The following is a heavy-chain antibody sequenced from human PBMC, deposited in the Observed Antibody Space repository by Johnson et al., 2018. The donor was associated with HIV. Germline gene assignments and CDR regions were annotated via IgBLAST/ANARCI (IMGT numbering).Heavy chain of an antibody. CDR2: ISYDGSNK. D-gene: IGHD4-17*01. V-gene: IGHV3-30*04. J-gene: IGHJ3*02. CDR1: GFTFSSYA. Sequence: QVQLVESGVGVVQPGRSLRLSCAASGFTFSSYAMHWVRQAPGKGLEWVAVISYDGSNKYYADSVKGRFTISRDNSKNTQHLQMNSLRAADTAVYYCVKGGRGDYGGEAFDIWGQGTMVTVSS. CDR3: VKGGRGDYGGEAFDI.